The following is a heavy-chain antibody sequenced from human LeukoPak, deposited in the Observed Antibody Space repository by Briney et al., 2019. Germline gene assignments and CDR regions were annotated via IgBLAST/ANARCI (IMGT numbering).Heavy chain of an antibody. CDR1: GGSFSGYY. Sequence: PSETLSLTCAVYGGSFSGYYWSWIRQPPGKGLEWIGEINHSGSTNYNPSLKSRVTISVDTSKNQFSLKLSSVTAADTAVYYCAGSGYRVSYWGQGTLVTVSS. V-gene: IGHV4-34*01. J-gene: IGHJ4*02. CDR3: AGSGYRVSY. D-gene: IGHD3-16*02. CDR2: INHSGST.